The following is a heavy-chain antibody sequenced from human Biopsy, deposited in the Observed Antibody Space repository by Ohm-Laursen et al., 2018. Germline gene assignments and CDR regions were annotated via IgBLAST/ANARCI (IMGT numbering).Heavy chain of an antibody. J-gene: IGHJ4*02. Sequence: PSQTLSLTCTVSGGSFSGYYWSWIRQPPGKGLEWIGYISGSSNTNYNPSLKSRVTLSTDTSENQFSLRLSSVTAADTAVYYCARQDGYLGYEYWGQGALVTVSS. V-gene: IGHV4-59*08. CDR1: GGSFSGYY. D-gene: IGHD5-24*01. CDR2: ISGSSNT. CDR3: ARQDGYLGYEY.